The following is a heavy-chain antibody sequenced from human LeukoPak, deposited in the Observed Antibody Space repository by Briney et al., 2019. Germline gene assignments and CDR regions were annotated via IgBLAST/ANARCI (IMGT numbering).Heavy chain of an antibody. CDR1: GFTFSNAW. CDR2: IPYDGNNQ. Sequence: PGGSLRLSCAASGFTFSNAWMSWVRQAPGKGLEWVAFIPYDGNNQYYADSVKGRFTISRDNSKNTLYLQMNSLRAEDTAVYYCAKDMAFMVREPSVVRYYYYYMDVWGKGTTVTISS. D-gene: IGHD3-10*01. V-gene: IGHV3-30*02. J-gene: IGHJ6*03. CDR3: AKDMAFMVREPSVVRYYYYYMDV.